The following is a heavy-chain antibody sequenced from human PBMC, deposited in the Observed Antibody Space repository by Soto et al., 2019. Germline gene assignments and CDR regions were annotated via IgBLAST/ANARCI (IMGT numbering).Heavy chain of an antibody. CDR1: GSTFSNYW. CDR3: ARHVGVQLWFSNWFDP. J-gene: IGHJ5*02. D-gene: IGHD5-18*01. CDR2: IYPGDSDT. V-gene: IGHV5-51*01. Sequence: GESLKISCKGSGSTFSNYWIGWVRQMPGKGLEWMGVIYPGDSDTRYSPSFQGQVTISADKSISTAYLQWSSLKASDTAMYYCARHVGVQLWFSNWFDPWGQGTLVTVSS.